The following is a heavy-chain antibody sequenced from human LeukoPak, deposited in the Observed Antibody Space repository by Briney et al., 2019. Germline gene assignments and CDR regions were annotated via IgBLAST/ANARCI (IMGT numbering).Heavy chain of an antibody. CDR1: DDSISDYY. J-gene: IGHJ5*02. V-gene: IGHV4-59*01. D-gene: IGHD3-10*01. Sequence: SETLSLTCTVSDDSISDYYRGWIRQPPGKGLEWIGYIYYSGSTNYNPSLKSRVTISVDTSKNQFSLKLSSVTAADTAVYYCARGGAARGSGSYPFDPWGQGTLVTVSS. CDR3: ARGGAARGSGSYPFDP. CDR2: IYYSGST.